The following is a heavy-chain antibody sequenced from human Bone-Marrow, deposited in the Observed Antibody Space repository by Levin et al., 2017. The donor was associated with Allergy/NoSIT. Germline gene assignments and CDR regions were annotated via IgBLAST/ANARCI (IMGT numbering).Heavy chain of an antibody. CDR3: AGDMTGP. Sequence: SQTLSLTCSVSGGSMRGFYWNWIRQAPGKGLTWIGSIDYTGNTKYNPSLRSRVSMSLDTSKKQFSLKLYSVTSADTATYFCAGDMTGPWGQGILVSVSS. J-gene: IGHJ5*02. CDR2: IDYTGNT. V-gene: IGHV4-59*01. CDR1: GGSMRGFY. D-gene: IGHD3-16*01.